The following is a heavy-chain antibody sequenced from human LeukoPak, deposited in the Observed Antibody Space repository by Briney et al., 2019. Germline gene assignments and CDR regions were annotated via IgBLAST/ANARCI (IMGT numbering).Heavy chain of an antibody. V-gene: IGHV4-39*01. D-gene: IGHD6-13*01. CDR3: ARHAGGITATGTRPFDY. CDR1: GASFSSSTYY. CDR2: IYYSRST. Sequence: SETLSLTCTVSGASFSSSTYYWGWIRQSPGKGLQWIGSIYYSRSTYYNPSLKSLVTMSVDTSKNQFSLKLSSVTAADTAVYYCARHAGGITATGTRPFDYWGQGTLVTVSS. J-gene: IGHJ4*02.